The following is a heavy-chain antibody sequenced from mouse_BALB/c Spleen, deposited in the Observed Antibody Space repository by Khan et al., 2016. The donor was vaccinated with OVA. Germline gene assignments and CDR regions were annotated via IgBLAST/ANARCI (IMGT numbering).Heavy chain of an antibody. J-gene: IGHJ3*01. CDR3: AMGGYGGFAC. CDR2: IFPGDGGT. D-gene: IGHD2-14*01. V-gene: IGHV1-85*01. CDR1: GYTFTSYD. Sequence: QVQLQQSGAELVKPGASVKLSCKASGYTFTSYDMNWVRQRPEPGLEWIGWIFPGDGGTKYNEKFKGKATLTTDKSYSTAYMQLSRLQSEVSAVYFCAMGGYGGFACWGQGTLVTVSA.